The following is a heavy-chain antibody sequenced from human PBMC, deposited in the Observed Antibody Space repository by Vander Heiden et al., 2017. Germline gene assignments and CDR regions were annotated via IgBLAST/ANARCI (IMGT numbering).Heavy chain of an antibody. CDR1: GFSFSTYG. V-gene: IGHV3-30*06. D-gene: IGHD2-21*01. CDR2: SPPDGSDE. Sequence: QVLLVESGGGVVRPGRPLRLSCAASGFSFSTYGMHWVRQAPGKGLEWVAVSPPDGSDEDYTDSVKGRFIISRDNSKKTLDLQMNSLTTEDTAVYYCATGGAYFYDHWGQGILVTVSS. J-gene: IGHJ5*02. CDR3: ATGGAYFYDH.